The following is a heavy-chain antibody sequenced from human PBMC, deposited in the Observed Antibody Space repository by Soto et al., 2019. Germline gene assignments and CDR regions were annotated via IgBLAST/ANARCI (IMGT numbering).Heavy chain of an antibody. V-gene: IGHV3-23*01. CDR3: AKDHTFSKVGPAANDY. Sequence: GGSLRLSCVASGFNFSDYGMRWIRQAPGKGLEWVSYISGSGGSIYYADSVKGRFTISRDNSKNTLYLQMNSLRAEDTAVYYCAKDHTFSKVGPAANDYWGQGTLVTVSS. CDR2: ISGSGGSI. CDR1: GFNFSDYG. D-gene: IGHD2-2*01. J-gene: IGHJ4*02.